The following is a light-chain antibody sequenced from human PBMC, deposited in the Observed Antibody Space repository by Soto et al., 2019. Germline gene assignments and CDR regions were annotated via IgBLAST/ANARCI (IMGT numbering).Light chain of an antibody. V-gene: IGLV2-23*02. CDR2: EVS. CDR1: SSDVGSYNL. Sequence: HSALTQPASVSGSPGQSITISCTGTSSDVGSYNLVSWYQQHPGKAPKLMIYEVSKRPSGVSNRFSGSKSGNTASLTISGLQAEDEADYYCCSYAGSTTYVLFGGGTKLTVL. J-gene: IGLJ2*01. CDR3: CSYAGSTTYVL.